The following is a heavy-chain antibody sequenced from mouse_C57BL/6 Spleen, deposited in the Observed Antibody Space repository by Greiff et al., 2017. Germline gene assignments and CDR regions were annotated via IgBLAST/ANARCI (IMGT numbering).Heavy chain of an antibody. CDR3: ASYYSNDAMDY. CDR1: GYTFTNYW. D-gene: IGHD2-5*01. J-gene: IGHJ4*01. V-gene: IGHV1-63*01. Sequence: QVQLQQSGAELVRPGTSVKLSCKASGYTFTNYWIGWAHQRPGHGLEWVGDIYPGGGSTNYNETFKGKATLTADNSSNTAYMQFTSLRSEDSAIFKAASYYSNDAMDYWGQGTSVTVSS. CDR2: IYPGGGST.